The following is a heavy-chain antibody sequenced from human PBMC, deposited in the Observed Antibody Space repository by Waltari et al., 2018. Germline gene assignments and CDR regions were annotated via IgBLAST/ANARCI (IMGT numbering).Heavy chain of an antibody. V-gene: IGHV3-74*01. D-gene: IGHD6-13*01. CDR3: AAYSGSWY. CDR2: IKTDGMTT. CDR1: GFIFSNYW. Sequence: EVQLVESGGGLVQPGGSLRLSCAASGFIFSNYWMHWLRQAPGKGPVWVKQIKTDGMTTRYTVAVEGRVTISRDNARNMLYLQMNSLRAEDTALYYCAAYSGSWYWGQGTLVTVSS. J-gene: IGHJ4*02.